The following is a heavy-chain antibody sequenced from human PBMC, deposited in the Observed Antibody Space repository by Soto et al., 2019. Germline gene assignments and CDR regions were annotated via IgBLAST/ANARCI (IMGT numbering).Heavy chain of an antibody. J-gene: IGHJ5*02. Sequence: GSLRLSCAASGFTFSSYGMHWVRQAPGKGLEWVAVIWYDGSNKYYADSVKGRFTISRDNSKNTLYLQMNSLRAEDTAVYYCARDLVAATLSWFDPWGQGTLVTVSS. D-gene: IGHD2-15*01. CDR2: IWYDGSNK. V-gene: IGHV3-33*01. CDR3: ARDLVAATLSWFDP. CDR1: GFTFSSYG.